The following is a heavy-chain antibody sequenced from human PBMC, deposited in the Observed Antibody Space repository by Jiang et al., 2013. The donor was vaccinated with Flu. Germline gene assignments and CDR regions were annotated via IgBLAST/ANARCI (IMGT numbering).Heavy chain of an antibody. CDR1: GYTFTSYG. J-gene: IGHJ3*02. Sequence: GAEVKKPGASVKVSCKASGYTFTSYGISWVRQAPGQGLEWMGWISAYNGNTNYAQKLQGRVTMTTDTSTSTAYMELRSLRSDDTAVYYCARDQDTGSYKPRQDAFDIWGQGTMVTVSS. D-gene: IGHD1-26*01. V-gene: IGHV1-18*01. CDR3: ARDQDTGSYKPRQDAFDI. CDR2: ISAYNGNT.